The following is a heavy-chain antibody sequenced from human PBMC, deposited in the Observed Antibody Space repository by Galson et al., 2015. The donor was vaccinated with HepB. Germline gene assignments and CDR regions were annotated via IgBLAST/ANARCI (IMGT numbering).Heavy chain of an antibody. CDR2: ISYDGSKK. CDR1: GFTFSSYA. CDR3: ARVADSDYGDHTHFDY. Sequence: SLRLSCAASGFTFSSYAMHWVRQAPGKGLEWVAVISYDGSKKYYADSVKGRFTISRDNAKNSLYLQINSLRAEDTAVYYCARVADSDYGDHTHFDYWGQGSLVTVSS. V-gene: IGHV3-30*04. J-gene: IGHJ4*02. D-gene: IGHD4-17*01.